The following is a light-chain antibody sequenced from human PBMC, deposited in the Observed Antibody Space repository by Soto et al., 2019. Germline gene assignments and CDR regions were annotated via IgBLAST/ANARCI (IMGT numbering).Light chain of an antibody. CDR1: QSVSSSY. Sequence: DMGIKVAPSTPALPPGERETISWRSSQSVSSSYLAWYQQKPGQAPRLLIYGASSRATGIPDRFSGSGSGTDFTFTISRLEPEECAVYYCQHHGGSPVTFGQGTRLEIK. V-gene: IGKV3-20*01. J-gene: IGKJ5*01. CDR3: QHHGGSPVT. CDR2: GAS.